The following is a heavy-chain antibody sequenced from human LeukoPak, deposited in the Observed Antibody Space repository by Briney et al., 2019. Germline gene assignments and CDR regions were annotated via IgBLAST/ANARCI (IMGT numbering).Heavy chain of an antibody. Sequence: QSGGSLRLSCAASGFTFSTYGMNWVRQAPGKGLEWVSGISPSGDITYYADSVKGRFTISRDNSKNTLYLQMNSLRAEDTAVYYCARGDYYDSSGYSTWGQGTMVTVSS. J-gene: IGHJ3*01. D-gene: IGHD3-22*01. CDR3: ARGDYYDSSGYST. CDR2: ISPSGDIT. V-gene: IGHV3-23*01. CDR1: GFTFSTYG.